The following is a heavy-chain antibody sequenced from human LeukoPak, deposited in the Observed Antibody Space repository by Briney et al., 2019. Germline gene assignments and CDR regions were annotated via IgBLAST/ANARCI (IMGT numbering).Heavy chain of an antibody. Sequence: ASVKVSCKASGYTFTSYYIHWVRQAPGQGLERMGVINPNGDSTSYAQKFQGRVTMTRDTSTGTVYMELSSLRSEDTAVHYCAKSMIRGATYYFDYWGQGTLVTVSS. CDR1: GYTFTSYY. V-gene: IGHV1-46*01. CDR3: AKSMIRGATYYFDY. D-gene: IGHD3-10*01. CDR2: INPNGDST. J-gene: IGHJ4*02.